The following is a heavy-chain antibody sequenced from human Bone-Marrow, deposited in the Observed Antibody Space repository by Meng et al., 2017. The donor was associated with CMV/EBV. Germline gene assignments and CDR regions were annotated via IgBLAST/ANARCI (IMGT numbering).Heavy chain of an antibody. CDR1: SFSGYY. CDR3: ARRFPIVVVSSAIAGIDP. J-gene: IGHJ5*02. V-gene: IGHV4-34*01. D-gene: IGHD2-2*01. Sequence: SFSGYYWNWIRQPPGKGLEWIGEINPSGSSSYNVSLKSRVSISADTSKNEFSLKLNSVTAADTAVYYCARRFPIVVVSSAIAGIDPWGQGTLVTVSS. CDR2: INPSGSS.